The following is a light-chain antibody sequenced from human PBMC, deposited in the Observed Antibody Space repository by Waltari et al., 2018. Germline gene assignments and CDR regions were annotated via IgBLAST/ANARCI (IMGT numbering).Light chain of an antibody. Sequence: DIVMTQSPDSLAVSLGERATINCKSSQSVLYRSDNRNYLAWYQQKPGQPPKLLIYWASTRQSGVPDRFSGSGSGTDFTLTISSLQAEDVAXYYCQQYYYTPAYTFGQGTKLEI. CDR3: QQYYYTPAYT. V-gene: IGKV4-1*01. CDR1: QSVLYRSDNRNY. CDR2: WAS. J-gene: IGKJ2*01.